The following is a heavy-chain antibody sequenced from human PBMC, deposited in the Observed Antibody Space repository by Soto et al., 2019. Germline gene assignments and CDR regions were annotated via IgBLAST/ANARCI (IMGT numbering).Heavy chain of an antibody. CDR2: IYYSGST. V-gene: IGHV4-59*08. CDR1: GGSISSYY. J-gene: IGHJ3*02. D-gene: IGHD3-10*01. CDR3: ARADGVPAAMLTITMVRGVNPGDAFDI. Sequence: SETLSLTCTVSGGSISSYYWSWIRQPPGKGLEWIGYIYYSGSTNYNPSLKSRVTISVDTSKNQFSLKLSSVTAADTSVYYCARADGVPAAMLTITMVRGVNPGDAFDIWGQGTMVTVSS.